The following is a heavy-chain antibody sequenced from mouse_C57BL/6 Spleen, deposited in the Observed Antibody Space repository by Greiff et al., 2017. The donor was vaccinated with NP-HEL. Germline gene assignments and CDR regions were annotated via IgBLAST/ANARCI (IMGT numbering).Heavy chain of an antibody. V-gene: IGHV5-17*01. J-gene: IGHJ2*01. D-gene: IGHD4-1*01. CDR1: GFTFSDYG. Sequence: EVQGVESGGGLVKPGGSLKLSCAASGFTFSDYGMHWVRQAPEKGLEWVAYISSGSSTIYYADTVKGRFTISRDNATNTLFLQMTSLRSEATAMYYCARPTGTGYYFDYWGQGTTLTVSS. CDR2: ISSGSSTI. CDR3: ARPTGTGYYFDY.